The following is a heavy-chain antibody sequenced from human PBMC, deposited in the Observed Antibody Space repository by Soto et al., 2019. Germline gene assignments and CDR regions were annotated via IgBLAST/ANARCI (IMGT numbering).Heavy chain of an antibody. V-gene: IGHV4-4*07. Sequence: SETLSLTCTVSGDTITSFSWNWIRQSAGKGLEWIGRISTTGNTHYNPSLESRVTMSLDTSKNQFSLKLTSVTATDTAVYYCEGESGENWSYEAYWGQGTLVTVSS. D-gene: IGHD1-7*01. CDR3: EGESGENWSYEAY. J-gene: IGHJ4*02. CDR2: ISTTGNT. CDR1: GDTITSFS.